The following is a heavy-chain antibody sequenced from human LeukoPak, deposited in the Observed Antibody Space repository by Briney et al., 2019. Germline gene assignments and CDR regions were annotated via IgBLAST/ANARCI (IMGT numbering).Heavy chain of an antibody. J-gene: IGHJ5*02. V-gene: IGHV1-8*01. D-gene: IGHD3-10*01. CDR2: MTLRNGNT. Sequence: GASVKVSCKASGFTFTNYDINWVRQATGQGLEWIGGMTLRNGNTGYAQKFQGRVTMTRDTSISTAYMELRSLRSEDTAVYYCVRDGEGVAISVNYWFDPWGQGTLVTVSS. CDR1: GFTFTNYD. CDR3: VRDGEGVAISVNYWFDP.